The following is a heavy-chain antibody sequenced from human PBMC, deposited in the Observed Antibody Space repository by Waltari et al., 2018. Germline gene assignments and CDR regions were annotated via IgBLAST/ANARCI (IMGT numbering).Heavy chain of an antibody. D-gene: IGHD2-15*01. CDR2: VLGSGRT. Sequence: QLQLQESGPGLVKPSGTLSLICAVSGDSMSNNWGSWVRQSPGKGLEWIGQVLGSGRTNYNPSFASRVTISLDTSTYQFALKMTSATAADTALYYCARDRGRGLYLDTWGPGTLVTVSP. J-gene: IGHJ4*02. CDR1: GDSMSNNW. CDR3: ARDRGRGLYLDT. V-gene: IGHV4-4*02.